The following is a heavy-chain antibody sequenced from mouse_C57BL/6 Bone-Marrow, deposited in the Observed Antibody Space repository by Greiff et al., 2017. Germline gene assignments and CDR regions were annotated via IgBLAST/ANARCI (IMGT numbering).Heavy chain of an antibody. CDR3: ARSFVFDY. V-gene: IGHV1-26*01. Sequence: VQLQQSGPELVKPGASVKISCKASGYTFTDYYMHWVKQSHGQSLEWIGDINPNNGGTSYNQKFKGKATLTVDKSSSTAYMELRSLTSEDSAVYYCARSFVFDYWGQGTTLTVSS. CDR2: INPNNGGT. J-gene: IGHJ2*01. CDR1: GYTFTDYY.